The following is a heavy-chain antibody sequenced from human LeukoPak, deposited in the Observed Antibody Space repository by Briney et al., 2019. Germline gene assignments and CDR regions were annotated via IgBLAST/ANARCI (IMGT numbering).Heavy chain of an antibody. D-gene: IGHD2-2*01. J-gene: IGHJ4*02. CDR2: ISWDGGST. CDR1: GFTFDDYT. CDR3: AKDSSTSCYGGSCSYYFDY. Sequence: GGSLRLSCAASGFTFDDYTMHWVRQAPGKGLEWVSLISWDGGSTYYADSVKGRFTISRDNSKNSLYLQMNSLRTEDTALYYCAKDSSTSCYGGSCSYYFDYWGQGTLVTVSS. V-gene: IGHV3-43*01.